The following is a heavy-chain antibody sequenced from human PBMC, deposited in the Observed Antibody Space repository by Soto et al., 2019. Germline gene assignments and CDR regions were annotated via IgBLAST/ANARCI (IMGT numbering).Heavy chain of an antibody. D-gene: IGHD3-3*01. CDR2: ISSSSSTI. Sequence: GGSLRLSCAASGFTLISNSMNWVRQAPGKGLEWVSFISSSSSTIYYADSVKGRFTISRDNAKNSLYLQMNSLRDEDTAVYYCARDSRTWSGYPIDYWGQGTLVTVSS. CDR1: GFTLISNS. J-gene: IGHJ4*02. V-gene: IGHV3-48*02. CDR3: ARDSRTWSGYPIDY.